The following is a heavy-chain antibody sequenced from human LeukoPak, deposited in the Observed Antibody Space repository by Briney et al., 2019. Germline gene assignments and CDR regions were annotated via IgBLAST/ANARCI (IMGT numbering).Heavy chain of an antibody. CDR2: INSDGSST. CDR1: GFSFSSYW. J-gene: IGHJ4*02. Sequence: GGSLRLSCAASGFSFSSYWMHWVRQAPGKGLVWVSRINSDGSSTSYADSVRGRFTVSRDNAKNTLFLQMNSLRAEDMAVYYCARILNTQNYYDSRSGIDYWGQGTLVTVSS. D-gene: IGHD3-22*01. V-gene: IGHV3-74*01. CDR3: ARILNTQNYYDSRSGIDY.